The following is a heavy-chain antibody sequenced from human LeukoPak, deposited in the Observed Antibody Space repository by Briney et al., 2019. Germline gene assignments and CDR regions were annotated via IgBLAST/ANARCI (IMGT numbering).Heavy chain of an antibody. Sequence: ASVKVSCKASGYTFTGYYMHWVRQAPRQGLEWMGWINPNSGGTNYAQKFQGWVTMTRDTSISTAYMELSRLRSDDTAVYYCARAATMIVVVITSGFMDVWGQGTTVTVSS. CDR2: INPNSGGT. CDR3: ARAATMIVVVITSGFMDV. V-gene: IGHV1-2*04. CDR1: GYTFTGYY. D-gene: IGHD3-22*01. J-gene: IGHJ6*02.